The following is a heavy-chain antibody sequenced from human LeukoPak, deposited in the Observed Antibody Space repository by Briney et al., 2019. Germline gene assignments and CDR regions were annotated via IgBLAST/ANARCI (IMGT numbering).Heavy chain of an antibody. CDR2: LYTGGST. Sequence: QPGGSLRLSCAASAFTVSSNYMSWVRQAPGKGLEWVSILYTGGSTYYADSVKGRFTISRDNSKNTLYLQMNSLRAEDTAVYYCARDSYSSSSYYFDYWGQGTLVTVSS. D-gene: IGHD6-13*01. CDR1: AFTVSSNY. J-gene: IGHJ4*02. V-gene: IGHV3-66*01. CDR3: ARDSYSSSSYYFDY.